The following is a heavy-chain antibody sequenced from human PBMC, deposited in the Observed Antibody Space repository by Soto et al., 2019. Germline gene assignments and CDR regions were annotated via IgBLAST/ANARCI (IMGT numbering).Heavy chain of an antibody. V-gene: IGHV4-4*07. CDR2: IYTSGST. Sequence: SETLSLTCTVSCGSISSYYWSWIRQPAGRGLEWIGRIYTSGSTNYNPSLKSRVTMSVDTSKNQFSLKLSSVTAADTAVYYCARGGYYDFWSGYPTTYYFDYWGQGTLVTVSS. J-gene: IGHJ4*02. D-gene: IGHD3-3*01. CDR1: CGSISSYY. CDR3: ARGGYYDFWSGYPTTYYFDY.